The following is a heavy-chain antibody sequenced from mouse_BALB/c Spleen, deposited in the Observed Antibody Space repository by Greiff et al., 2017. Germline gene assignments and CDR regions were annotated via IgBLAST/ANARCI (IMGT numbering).Heavy chain of an antibody. CDR2: INPSSGYT. V-gene: IGHV1-4*02. CDR3: ARGYYGNYDAMDY. D-gene: IGHD2-1*01. J-gene: IGHJ4*01. Sequence: VQLQQSAAELARPGASVKMSCKASGYTFTNYTMHWVKQRPGQGLEWIGYINPSSGYTEYNQKFKDKTTLTADKSSSTAYMQLSSLTSEDSAVYYCARGYYGNYDAMDYWGQGTSVTVSS. CDR1: GYTFTNYT.